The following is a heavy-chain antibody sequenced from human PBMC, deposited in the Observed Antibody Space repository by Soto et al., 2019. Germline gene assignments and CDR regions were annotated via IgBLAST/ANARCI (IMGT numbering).Heavy chain of an antibody. CDR2: ISYDGSNK. CDR3: AKDMREILRGSYYYGMHV. J-gene: IGHJ6*02. V-gene: IGHV3-30*18. Sequence: GGSLRLSCAASGFTFSSYGMHWVRQAPGKGLEWVAVISYDGSNKYYADSVKGRFTISRDNSKNTLYLQMNSLRAEDTAVYYCAKDMREILRGSYYYGMHVWGQGTTVTVSS. CDR1: GFTFSSYG. D-gene: IGHD1-26*01.